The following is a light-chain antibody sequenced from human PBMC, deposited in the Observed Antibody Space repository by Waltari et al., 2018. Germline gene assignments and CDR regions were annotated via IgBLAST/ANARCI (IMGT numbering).Light chain of an antibody. CDR1: TSNIGAGYD. Sequence: QFVLTQPPSVSGAPGQRVTISCTGSTSNIGAGYDVHWYQQLPGPIPKLVIYANDNRPSGVPDRFSGSKSGTSASLAITGLQSADEADYFCQSYDSSLSAYLFGSGTTVTVL. CDR2: AND. J-gene: IGLJ1*01. CDR3: QSYDSSLSAYL. V-gene: IGLV1-40*01.